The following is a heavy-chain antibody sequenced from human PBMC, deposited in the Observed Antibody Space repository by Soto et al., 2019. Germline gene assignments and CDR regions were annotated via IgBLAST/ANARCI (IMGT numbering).Heavy chain of an antibody. CDR1: GLPHSSFD. CDR2: ISGSGGST. CDR3: AKSSTGGVRGVPHDY. J-gene: IGHJ4*02. Sequence: PGGSLRLLCTASGLPHSSFDRMWVRQATGKGLEWVSAISGSGGSTYYADSVKGRFTISRDNSKNTLYLQMNSLRAEDTAVYYCAKSSTGGVRGVPHDYWGQGTLVTVSS. D-gene: IGHD3-10*01. V-gene: IGHV3-23*01.